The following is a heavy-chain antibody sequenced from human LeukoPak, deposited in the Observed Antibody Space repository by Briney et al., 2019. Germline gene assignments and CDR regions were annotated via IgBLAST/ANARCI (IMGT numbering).Heavy chain of an antibody. V-gene: IGHV5-51*01. CDR3: ARLNLTAAAGYDAFDI. CDR1: GYSFTSYW. D-gene: IGHD6-13*01. J-gene: IGHJ3*02. CDR2: IYPGDSDT. Sequence: LGESLKISCKGSGYSFTSYWIGWVRQMPGKGLEWMGIIYPGDSDTRYSPSFQGQVTISADKSISTAYLQWSSLKASDTAMYYCARLNLTAAAGYDAFDIWGQGTMVTVSS.